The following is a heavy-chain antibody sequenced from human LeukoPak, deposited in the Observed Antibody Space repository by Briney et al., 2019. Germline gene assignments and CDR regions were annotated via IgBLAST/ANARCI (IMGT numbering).Heavy chain of an antibody. CDR2: LYHSGNP. CDR3: ARRRLMRGDAFDI. J-gene: IGHJ3*02. V-gene: IGHV4-38-2*02. CDR1: GYSISNGYY. D-gene: IGHD2-8*01. Sequence: KPSETLSLTCTVSGYSISNGYYWGWIRQPPGKGLEWIGSLYHSGNPYYNPSLKSRVILSLDTSKNQFSLKLNSVTAADTAVYYCARRRLMRGDAFDIWGQGTMVTVSS.